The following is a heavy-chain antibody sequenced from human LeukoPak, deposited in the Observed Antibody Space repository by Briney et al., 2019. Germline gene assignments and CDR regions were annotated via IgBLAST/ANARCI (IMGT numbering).Heavy chain of an antibody. V-gene: IGHV4-34*01. CDR1: GGSFSGYY. J-gene: IGHJ4*02. CDR2: INHSGST. Sequence: PSETLSLTCAVYGGSFSGYYWSWIRQPPGKGLEWIGEINHSGSTNYNPSLKSRVTISVDTSKNQFPLKLSSVTAADTAVYYCARGGYNWNDGVQYWGQGTLVTVSS. D-gene: IGHD1-20*01. CDR3: ARGGYNWNDGVQY.